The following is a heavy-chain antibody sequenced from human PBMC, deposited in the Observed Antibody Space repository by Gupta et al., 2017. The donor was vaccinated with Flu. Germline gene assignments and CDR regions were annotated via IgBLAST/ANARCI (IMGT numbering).Heavy chain of an antibody. J-gene: IGHJ4*02. D-gene: IGHD2-2*01. CDR1: GGSISSSSYY. CDR3: ARRSRDIVVVPALVRRAIYFDY. Sequence: QLQLQESGPGLVKPSETLSFTCTVSGGSISSSSYYWGWIRQPPGKGLEWIGSIYYSGSTYYNPSLKSRVTISVDTSKNQFSLKLSSVTAADTAVYYCARRSRDIVVVPALVRRAIYFDYWGQGTLVTVSS. V-gene: IGHV4-39*01. CDR2: IYYSGST.